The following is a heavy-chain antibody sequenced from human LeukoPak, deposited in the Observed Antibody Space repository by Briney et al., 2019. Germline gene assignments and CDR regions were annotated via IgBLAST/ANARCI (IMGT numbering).Heavy chain of an antibody. CDR3: ARDKAAGNDY. J-gene: IGHJ4*02. CDR1: GFAFSSYS. D-gene: IGHD6-13*01. V-gene: IGHV3-21*01. Sequence: GGSLRLSCAASGFAFSSYSMNWVRQAPGKGLEWVSSISSSSSYIYYADSVKGRFTISRDNAKNSLYLQMNSLRAEDTAVYYCARDKAAGNDYWGQGTLVTVSS. CDR2: ISSSSSYI.